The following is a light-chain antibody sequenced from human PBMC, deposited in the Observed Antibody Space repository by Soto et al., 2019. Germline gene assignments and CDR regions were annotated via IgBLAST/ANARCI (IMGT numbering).Light chain of an antibody. V-gene: IGKV3-20*01. CDR1: HSITSSS. Sequence: EIVLTQSPGTLSLSPGERATLSCRASHSITSSSLAWYQQKPGQALRLLIYGASSRATGIPDRFSGSGSGTDFSLAISRLEPEDFAVYYCQKYGGSPNTFGQGTKLEI. J-gene: IGKJ2*01. CDR3: QKYGGSPNT. CDR2: GAS.